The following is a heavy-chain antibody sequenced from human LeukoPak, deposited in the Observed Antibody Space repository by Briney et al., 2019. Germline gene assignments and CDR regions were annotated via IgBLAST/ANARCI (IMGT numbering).Heavy chain of an antibody. CDR2: IRYDGASK. CDR1: GFIFSNYG. J-gene: IGHJ6*03. Sequence: GGSLRLSCAASGFIFSNYGMRWVRQAPGRRLEWGAYIRYDGASKYRADSVRGRFIIFRDNAENSLYLQMNSLRAEDTAVYYCARGHNSSSSGFYYYYMDVGGRGTTVTVS. D-gene: IGHD6-6*01. CDR3: ARGHNSSSSGFYYYYMDV. V-gene: IGHV3-30*02.